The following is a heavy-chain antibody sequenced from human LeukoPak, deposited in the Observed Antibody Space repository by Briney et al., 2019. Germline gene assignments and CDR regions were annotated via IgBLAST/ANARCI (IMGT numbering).Heavy chain of an antibody. J-gene: IGHJ4*02. V-gene: IGHV4-30-4*08. CDR3: ARDGGWTGFDY. D-gene: IGHD3-16*01. Sequence: SETLSLTCTVSGGPISSGDYYWSWIRQPPGKGLEWIGYIYYSGSTYYNPSLKSRVTISVDTSKNQFSLKLSSVTAAETAVYYCARDGGWTGFDYWGQGTLVTVSS. CDR2: IYYSGST. CDR1: GGPISSGDYY.